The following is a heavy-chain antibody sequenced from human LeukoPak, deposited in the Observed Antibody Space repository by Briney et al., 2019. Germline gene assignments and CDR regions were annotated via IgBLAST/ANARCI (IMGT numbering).Heavy chain of an antibody. Sequence: SETLSLTCTVSGGSISSYYWSSIRQPPGKGLEWIGHIYDSGSTNYNPSLKSRVTISADTSKNQFSLKLTSVTAADTAIYYCARGHSSGWFPGVYLNYMDVWGKGTTVTVSS. V-gene: IGHV4-59*01. CDR2: IYDSGST. CDR3: ARGHSSGWFPGVYLNYMDV. CDR1: GGSISSYY. D-gene: IGHD6-19*01. J-gene: IGHJ6*03.